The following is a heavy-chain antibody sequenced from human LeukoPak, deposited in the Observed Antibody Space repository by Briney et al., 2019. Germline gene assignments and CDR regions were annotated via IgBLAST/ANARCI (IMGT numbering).Heavy chain of an antibody. CDR3: AKHGFGVFEGY. J-gene: IGHJ4*02. V-gene: IGHV3-30*18. Sequence: GGSLRLSCAASGFSFKDYNMHWVRQAPGKGLEWVAVITYDGGNEYYTDSVKGRFTISRDNSKNTLYLQMNSLRAEDTAVYYCAKHGFGVFEGYWGQGTLVTVSS. CDR2: ITYDGGNE. D-gene: IGHD3-10*01. CDR1: GFSFKDYN.